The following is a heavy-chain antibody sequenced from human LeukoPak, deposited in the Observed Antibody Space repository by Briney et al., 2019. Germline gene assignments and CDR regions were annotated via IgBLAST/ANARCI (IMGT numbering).Heavy chain of an antibody. D-gene: IGHD3-10*01. V-gene: IGHV1-3*01. CDR2: INAGNGNT. Sequence: ASVKVSCKASGYTFTNCAMHWVRQAPGQRPEWMGWINAGNGNTEYSQKFQDRVTITRDISASTAYMELSSLTSEDTAVYYCARGGERITMVRGVRYYFDYWGQGTLVTVSS. CDR3: ARGGERITMVRGVRYYFDY. J-gene: IGHJ4*02. CDR1: GYTFTNCA.